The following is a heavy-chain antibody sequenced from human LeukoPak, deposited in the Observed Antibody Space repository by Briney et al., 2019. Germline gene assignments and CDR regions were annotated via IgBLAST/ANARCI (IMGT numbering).Heavy chain of an antibody. V-gene: IGHV3-74*01. CDR3: AKDRLPGTDLYGLDV. J-gene: IGHJ6*02. Sequence: RGSLRLSCTASGFAFSSYWVHWVRQAPGQGLVWVSRISGDWSDTIYADSVKGRFTISRDNAKNSLYLQMNSLRAEDTAVYYCAKDRLPGTDLYGLDVWGQGTTVTVSS. CDR2: ISGDWSDT. D-gene: IGHD1-7*01. CDR1: GFAFSSYW.